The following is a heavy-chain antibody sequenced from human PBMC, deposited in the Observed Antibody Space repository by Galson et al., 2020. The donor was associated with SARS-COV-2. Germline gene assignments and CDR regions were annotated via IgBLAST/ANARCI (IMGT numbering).Heavy chain of an antibody. V-gene: IGHV3-33*01. CDR2: IWYDGSNK. D-gene: IGHD3-10*01. J-gene: IGHJ6*02. CDR1: GFTFSSYG. CDR3: AREGRFGEEGYYGMDV. Sequence: GGSLRLSCAASGFTFSSYGMHWVRQAPGKGLEWVAVIWYDGSNKYYADSVKGRFTISRDNSKNTLYLQMNSLRAEDTAVYYCAREGRFGEEGYYGMDVWGQGTTVTVSS.